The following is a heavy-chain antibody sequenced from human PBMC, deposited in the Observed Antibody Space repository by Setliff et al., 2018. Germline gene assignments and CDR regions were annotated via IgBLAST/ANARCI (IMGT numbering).Heavy chain of an antibody. J-gene: IGHJ6*02. D-gene: IGHD5-12*01. CDR2: IIPILGIA. V-gene: IGHV1-69*10. Sequence: SVKVSCKASGGTFSSYAISWVRQAPGQGLEWMGGIIPILGIANYAQKFQGRVTITADRSTSTAYMELSSLRSEDTAVYYCARREMATIVDYYYYGMDVWGQGTTVTVSS. CDR3: ARREMATIVDYYYYGMDV. CDR1: GGTFSSYA.